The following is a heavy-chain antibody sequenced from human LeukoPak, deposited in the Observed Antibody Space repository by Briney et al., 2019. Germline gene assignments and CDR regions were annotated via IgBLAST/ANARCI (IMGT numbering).Heavy chain of an antibody. D-gene: IGHD2-15*01. CDR2: ISGSGGST. CDR3: AKDNGHSSWANAFDI. Sequence: PGGSLRLSCAASGFTFSSYAMSWVRQAPGKGLEWVSAISGSGGSTYYADSVKGRFTISRDNSKYTLYLQMNSLRAEDTAVYYCAKDNGHSSWANAFDIWGQGTMVTVSS. CDR1: GFTFSSYA. J-gene: IGHJ3*02. V-gene: IGHV3-23*01.